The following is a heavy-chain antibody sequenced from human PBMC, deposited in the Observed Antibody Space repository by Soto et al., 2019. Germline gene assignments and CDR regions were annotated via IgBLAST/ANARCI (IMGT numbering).Heavy chain of an antibody. CDR1: GYTFPSYG. D-gene: IGHD6-19*01. Sequence: QVQLVQSGGEVKKPGASVKVSCKASGYTFPSYGLIWVRQAPGQGLQWMGWISAYNGNTIYAQNLQGRVTMTTDTTTSTAYMERRALRSDDTAVYYCARVTVADYFDYWGQGTLVTVSS. CDR3: ARVTVADYFDY. CDR2: ISAYNGNT. J-gene: IGHJ4*02. V-gene: IGHV1-18*01.